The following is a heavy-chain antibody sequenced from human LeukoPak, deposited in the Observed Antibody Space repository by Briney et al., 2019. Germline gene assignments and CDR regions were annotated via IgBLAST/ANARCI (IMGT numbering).Heavy chain of an antibody. CDR3: ARRGSYPDY. V-gene: IGHV3-48*03. CDR1: GFTFSSYE. Sequence: PGGSLRLSCAASGFTFSSYEMNWVRQAPGKGLEWVSYISTSGSTIYYADSAKGRLTISRDNAKNSLYLQMNSLRAEDTAVYYCARRGSYPDYWGQGTLVTVSS. J-gene: IGHJ4*02. D-gene: IGHD1-26*01. CDR2: ISTSGSTI.